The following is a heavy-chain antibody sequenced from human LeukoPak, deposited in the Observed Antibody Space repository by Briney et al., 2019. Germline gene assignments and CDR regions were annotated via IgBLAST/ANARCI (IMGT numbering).Heavy chain of an antibody. V-gene: IGHV3-7*01. D-gene: IGHD2-2*01. Sequence: GGSLRLSCTTSGFTFSSSWMSWVRQAPGKGLEWVANIKRDGSEKTYIDSVKGRSTISRDNAKNSLYLQMNSLRVEDTAVYYCARDPGEDCSSIICSWGQGTRVIVSS. CDR3: ARDPGEDCSSIICS. J-gene: IGHJ5*02. CDR1: GFTFSSSW. CDR2: IKRDGSEK.